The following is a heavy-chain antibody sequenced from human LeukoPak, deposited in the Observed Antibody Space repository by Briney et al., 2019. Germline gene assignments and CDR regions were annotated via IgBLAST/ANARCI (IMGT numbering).Heavy chain of an antibody. Sequence: GGSLRLSCAASGFTFSSYSMSWVRQAPGKGLEWVSYISSTTYTIYYADSVKGRFTISRDNAKNTLYLQMNSLRAEDTAVYYCAREKGFLEWFNAFDIWGQGTMVTVSS. CDR1: GFTFSSYS. D-gene: IGHD3-3*01. J-gene: IGHJ3*02. CDR3: AREKGFLEWFNAFDI. V-gene: IGHV3-48*04. CDR2: ISSTTYTI.